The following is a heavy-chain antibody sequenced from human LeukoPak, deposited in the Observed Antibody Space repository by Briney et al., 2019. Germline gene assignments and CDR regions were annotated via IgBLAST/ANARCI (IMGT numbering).Heavy chain of an antibody. CDR1: GYTFTGYY. J-gene: IGHJ4*02. V-gene: IGHV1-2*06. Sequence: ASVKVSCKASGYTFTGYYMHWVRQAPGQGLEWMGRINPNSGGTNYAQKFQGRVTMTRDTSISTAYMELSRLTSDDTAVYYCARGWLAETTVVTPYNYWGQGTLVTVSS. D-gene: IGHD4-23*01. CDR2: INPNSGGT. CDR3: ARGWLAETTVVTPYNY.